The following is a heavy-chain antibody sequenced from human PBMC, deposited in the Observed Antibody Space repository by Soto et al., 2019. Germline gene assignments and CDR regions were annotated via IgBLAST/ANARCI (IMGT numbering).Heavy chain of an antibody. CDR2: ISYDGSNK. V-gene: IGHV3-30-3*01. CDR3: ARDYDILTGPFLGIFDY. D-gene: IGHD3-9*01. J-gene: IGHJ4*02. Sequence: TGGSLRLSCAASGFTFSSYAMHWVRQAPGKGLEWVAVISYDGSNKYYADSVKGRFTISRDNSKNTLYLQMNSLRAEDTAVYYCARDYDILTGPFLGIFDYWGQGTLVTVSS. CDR1: GFTFSSYA.